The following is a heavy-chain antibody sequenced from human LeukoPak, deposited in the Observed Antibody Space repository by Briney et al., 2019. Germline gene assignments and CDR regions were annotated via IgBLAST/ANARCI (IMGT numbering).Heavy chain of an antibody. CDR3: ARAEIGDFDP. CDR2: IYRYWDT. CDR1: GYSLSRGNY. J-gene: IGHJ5*02. Sequence: TSETLSLPCTVSGYSLSRGNYWGWVRQPPGKRLECIRCIYRYWDTAYNPSLKARDPISGDTPKNQFSLKLDPVSAGDAAVYYGARAEIGDFDPWGKGTLVTVSS. D-gene: IGHD3-3*01. V-gene: IGHV4-38-2*02.